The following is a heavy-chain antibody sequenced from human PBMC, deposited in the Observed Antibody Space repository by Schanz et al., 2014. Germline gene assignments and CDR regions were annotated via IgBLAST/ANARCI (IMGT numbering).Heavy chain of an antibody. V-gene: IGHV1-46*03. D-gene: IGHD3-22*01. Sequence: QVQLVQSWAEVKGPGASVKVSCKASGYSFTPFPIHWVRQAPGQGLEWMVIVNPSVRGTHFAREFQGRVTVTSDTSTSTVYMELSRLRSQDTAVYYCAGAFDSSGYYFDYWGQGALVTVSS. J-gene: IGHJ4*02. CDR2: VNPSVRGT. CDR3: AGAFDSSGYYFDY. CDR1: GYSFTPFP.